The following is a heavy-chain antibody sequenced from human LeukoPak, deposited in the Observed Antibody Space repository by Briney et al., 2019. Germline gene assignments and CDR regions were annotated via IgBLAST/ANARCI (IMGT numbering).Heavy chain of an antibody. J-gene: IGHJ4*02. CDR2: ISVSGGTT. CDR1: GFTFSSYA. Sequence: PGGSLRLSCAASGFTFSSYAMSWVRQAPGKGLEWVSAISVSGGTTYYADSVKGRFTISRDNSKNTLYLQMNSLRAEDTAVYYCAKDRGTRLRGYYFDYWGQGTLVTVSS. CDR3: AKDRGTRLRGYYFDY. V-gene: IGHV3-23*01. D-gene: IGHD4-17*01.